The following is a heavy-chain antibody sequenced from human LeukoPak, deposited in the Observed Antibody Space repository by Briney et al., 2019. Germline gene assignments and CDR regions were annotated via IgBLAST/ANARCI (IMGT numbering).Heavy chain of an antibody. Sequence: PGGSLRLSCAASGFTFSTYEMNWVRQAPGKGLEWVSYISSSGSTIYYADSVKGRFTISRDNAKNSLYLQMNSLRAEDTAIYHCAIIVLYAYWGQGTLVTVSS. V-gene: IGHV3-48*03. CDR2: ISSSGSTI. CDR3: AIIVLYAY. D-gene: IGHD2/OR15-2a*01. J-gene: IGHJ4*02. CDR1: GFTFSTYE.